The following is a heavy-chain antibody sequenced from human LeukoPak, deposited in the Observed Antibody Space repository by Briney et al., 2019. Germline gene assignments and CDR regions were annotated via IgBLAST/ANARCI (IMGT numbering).Heavy chain of an antibody. CDR3: ARHMVRGVDYYYGMDV. J-gene: IGHJ6*04. V-gene: IGHV5-10-1*01. D-gene: IGHD3-10*01. CDR1: GYIFTSYW. Sequence: TSGESLKISCKGSGYIFTSYWISWVRQMPGKGLEWMGRIDPSDSYTNYSPSFQGHVTISADKSISTAYLQWSSLKASDTAMYYCARHMVRGVDYYYGMDVWGKGTTVTVSS. CDR2: IDPSDSYT.